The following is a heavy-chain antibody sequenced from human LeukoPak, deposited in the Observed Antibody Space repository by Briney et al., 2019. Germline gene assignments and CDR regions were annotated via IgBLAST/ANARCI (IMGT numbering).Heavy chain of an antibody. J-gene: IGHJ4*02. CDR3: ASHKGF. CDR1: GGSFSGYY. Sequence: ETXSLXCXVYGGSFSGYYWSWIRQPPGKGLEWIGEINHSGSTNYNPSLKSRVTISVDTSKNQFSLKLSSVTAADTAVYYCASHKGFWGQGTLVTVSS. V-gene: IGHV4-34*01. CDR2: INHSGST.